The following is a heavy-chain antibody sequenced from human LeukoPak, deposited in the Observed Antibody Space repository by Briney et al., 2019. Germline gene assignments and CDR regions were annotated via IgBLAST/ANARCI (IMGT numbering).Heavy chain of an antibody. CDR1: GFTFDDYA. D-gene: IGHD3-16*01. V-gene: IGHV3-9*01. Sequence: PGGSLRLSCAASGFTFDDYAMHWVRQAPGKGLEWVSGISWNSGSIGYADSVKGRFTISRDNAKNSLYLQMNSLRAEDTALYYCAKDMGPTARYGMDVWGQGTTVTVSS. J-gene: IGHJ6*02. CDR3: AKDMGPTARYGMDV. CDR2: ISWNSGSI.